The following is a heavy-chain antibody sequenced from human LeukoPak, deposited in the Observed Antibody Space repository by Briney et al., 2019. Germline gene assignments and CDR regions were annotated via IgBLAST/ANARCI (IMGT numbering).Heavy chain of an antibody. CDR2: ISRGGTTT. D-gene: IGHD6-13*01. J-gene: IGHJ3*01. CDR1: GFTFSDYY. CDR3: VRDLRKKGSPGDPFDF. V-gene: IGHV3-11*01. Sequence: PGRSLRLSCAASGFTFSDYYISWIRQAPGKGLEWVSYISRGGTTTCYADSVEGRFTISRDNAKNSVYLQMNSLRAEDSALYYCVRDLRKKGSPGDPFDFWGQGTMVTVSS.